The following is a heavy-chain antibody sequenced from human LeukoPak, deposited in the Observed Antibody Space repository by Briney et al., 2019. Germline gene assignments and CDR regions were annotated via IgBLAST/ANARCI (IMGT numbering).Heavy chain of an antibody. Sequence: GGSLRLSCAASGFTFDDYAMHWVRQAPGKGLEWVSSISRGSDHIFYADSMKGRFTISRDNAKNSLYLQMNSLGAEDTAVYYCARPYDTRGYFPDYWGQGTLVTVSS. V-gene: IGHV3-21*01. CDR3: ARPYDTRGYFPDY. CDR2: ISRGSDHI. D-gene: IGHD3-22*01. J-gene: IGHJ4*02. CDR1: GFTFDDYA.